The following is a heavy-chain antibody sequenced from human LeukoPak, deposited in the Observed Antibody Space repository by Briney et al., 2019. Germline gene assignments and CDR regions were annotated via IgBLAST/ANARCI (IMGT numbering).Heavy chain of an antibody. J-gene: IGHJ4*02. Sequence: ASVKVSCKASGYTFTGYYMHWVRQAPGQGLEWMGWINPNSGGTNYAQKFQGRVTMTRDTSISTAYMELSRLRSDDTAVYYCARTYDFWSGPKANYFDYWGQGTLVTVSS. CDR1: GYTFTGYY. CDR3: ARTYDFWSGPKANYFDY. CDR2: INPNSGGT. V-gene: IGHV1-2*02. D-gene: IGHD3-3*01.